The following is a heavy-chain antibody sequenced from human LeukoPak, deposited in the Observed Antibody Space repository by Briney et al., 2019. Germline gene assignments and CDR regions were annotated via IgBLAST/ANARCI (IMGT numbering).Heavy chain of an antibody. D-gene: IGHD5-18*01. V-gene: IGHV3-64D*09. Sequence: GGSLRLSCSASGFTFSRYAMHWVRQAPGKGLEYVSAISSNGGSTYYGDSVKGRFTISRDNSKNTLYLQMSSLRAEDTAVYYCVKARGIQLWLPGDYWGQGTLVTVSS. CDR2: ISSNGGST. J-gene: IGHJ4*02. CDR1: GFTFSRYA. CDR3: VKARGIQLWLPGDY.